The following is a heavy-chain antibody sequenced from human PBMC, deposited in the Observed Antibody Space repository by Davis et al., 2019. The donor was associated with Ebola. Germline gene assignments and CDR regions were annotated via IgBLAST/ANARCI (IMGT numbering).Heavy chain of an antibody. V-gene: IGHV3-48*04. D-gene: IGHD2-2*01. CDR3: ARDLRAYCSSTSCYPYYYYYGMDV. Sequence: GESLKISCAASGFTFSSYSMNWVRQAPGKGLEWVSYISSSNSTIYYADSVKGRFTISRDNAKNSLYLQMNSLRAEDTDVYYCARDLRAYCSSTSCYPYYYYYGMDVWGKGTTVTVSS. J-gene: IGHJ6*04. CDR2: ISSSNSTI. CDR1: GFTFSSYS.